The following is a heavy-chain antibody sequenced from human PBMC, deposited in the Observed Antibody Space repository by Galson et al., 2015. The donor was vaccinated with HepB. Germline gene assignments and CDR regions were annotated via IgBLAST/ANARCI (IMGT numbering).Heavy chain of an antibody. CDR3: ARQGEWLVFDS. CDR2: FYFTGRT. D-gene: IGHD6-19*01. Sequence: ETLSLTCNVSGASISNRIDYWGWIRQPPGKGLEWIASFYFTGRTPYNPSLKSRVTMSGDTSKNQFSLKLTSVTDADTAVYYCARQGEWLVFDSWGRGTLVVVSS. V-gene: IGHV4-39*01. CDR1: GASISNRIDY. J-gene: IGHJ4*01.